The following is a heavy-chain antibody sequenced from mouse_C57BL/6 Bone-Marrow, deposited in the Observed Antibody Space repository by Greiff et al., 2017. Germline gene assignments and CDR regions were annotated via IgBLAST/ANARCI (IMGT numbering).Heavy chain of an antibody. Sequence: QVQLKQPGAELVKPGASVKMSCKASGYTFTSYWITWVKQRPGQGLEWIGDIYPGSGSTNYNEKFKSKATLTVDTSASTAYMQLSSLTSEDSAVYYCARAGYYSIFAYWGQGTLVTVSA. J-gene: IGHJ3*01. CDR1: GYTFTSYW. D-gene: IGHD2-5*01. CDR3: ARAGYYSIFAY. V-gene: IGHV1-55*01. CDR2: IYPGSGST.